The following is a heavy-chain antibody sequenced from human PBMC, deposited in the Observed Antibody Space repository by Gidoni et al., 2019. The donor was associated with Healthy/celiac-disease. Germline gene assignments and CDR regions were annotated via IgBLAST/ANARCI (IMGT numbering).Heavy chain of an antibody. V-gene: IGHV3-43*01. CDR2: ISGDGGST. J-gene: IGHJ6*03. CDR1: GFTFDDYT. D-gene: IGHD1-26*01. Sequence: EVQLVESGGVVVQPGGSLRLSCAASGFTFDDYTMHWVRQAPGKGLEWVSLISGDGGSTYYADSVKGRFTISRDNSKNSLYLQMNSLRTEDTALYYCAKEKWELHSYYYYMDVWGKGTTVTVSS. CDR3: AKEKWELHSYYYYMDV.